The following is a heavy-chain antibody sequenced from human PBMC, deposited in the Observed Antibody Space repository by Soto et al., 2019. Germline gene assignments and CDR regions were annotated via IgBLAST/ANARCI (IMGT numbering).Heavy chain of an antibody. J-gene: IGHJ4*02. Sequence: ASVKVSCKASGYTVLTFYMHWVPPAPAHCLPWMGVINPSGGKTGSAQKFLGRVTMTRETSTNTVYMELSSLRFEDRAVYYCARLDTLNPPYYFDYWGQGTQVTVSS. CDR3: ARLDTLNPPYYFDY. V-gene: IGHV1-46*01. CDR1: GYTVLTFY. CDR2: INPSGGKT. D-gene: IGHD3-16*01.